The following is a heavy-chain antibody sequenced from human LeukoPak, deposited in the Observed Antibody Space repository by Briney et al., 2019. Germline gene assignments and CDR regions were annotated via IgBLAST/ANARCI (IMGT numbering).Heavy chain of an antibody. CDR1: GGSFSGYY. Sequence: SETLSLTCAVYGGSFSGYYWSWIRQPPGKGLEWIGEINHSGGTNYNPSLKSRVTISVDTSKNQFSLKLSSVTAADTAVYYCARGSPYSSGWYSPQVFNWFDPWGQGTLVTVSS. CDR2: INHSGGT. D-gene: IGHD6-19*01. CDR3: ARGSPYSSGWYSPQVFNWFDP. J-gene: IGHJ5*02. V-gene: IGHV4-34*01.